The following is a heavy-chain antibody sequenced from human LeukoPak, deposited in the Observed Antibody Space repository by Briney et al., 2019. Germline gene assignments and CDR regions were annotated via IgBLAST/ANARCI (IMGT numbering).Heavy chain of an antibody. CDR1: GFTFSSYA. CDR2: ISYDGSNK. J-gene: IGHJ4*02. Sequence: PGGSLRLSCAASGFTFSSYAMHWVRQAPGKGLEWVAVISYDGSNKYYADSVKGRFTISRDNSKNTLYLQMNSLRAEDTAVYYCARDYYSRFDYWDQGTLVTVSS. V-gene: IGHV3-30-3*01. CDR3: ARDYYSRFDY. D-gene: IGHD3-22*01.